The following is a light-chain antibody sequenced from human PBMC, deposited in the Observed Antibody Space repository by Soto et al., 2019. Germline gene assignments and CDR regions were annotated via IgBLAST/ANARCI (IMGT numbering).Light chain of an antibody. CDR1: QSVATN. CDR3: QQYNNWPWT. CDR2: GAS. Sequence: EMAVTQSPATLSVSPGERATLSCRASQSVATNLAWYQQKPGQPPRLLIYGASTRATGIPARFSGSGSGTEFTLTISSLQSVDFAVYSCQQYNNWPWTFGQGTKVDIK. V-gene: IGKV3-15*01. J-gene: IGKJ1*01.